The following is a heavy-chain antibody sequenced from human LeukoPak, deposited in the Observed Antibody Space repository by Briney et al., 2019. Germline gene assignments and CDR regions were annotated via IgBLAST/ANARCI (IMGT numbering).Heavy chain of an antibody. CDR1: GGSISSYY. J-gene: IGHJ4*02. Sequence: PSETLSLTCTVSGGSISSYYWSWIRQPPGKGLEWIGHIYYSGSTNYNPSLKSRVTISVDTSKNQFSLKLSSVTAADTAVYYCARAYYYDSSGWFDYWGQGTLVTVSS. V-gene: IGHV4-59*08. CDR2: IYYSGST. D-gene: IGHD3-22*01. CDR3: ARAYYYDSSGWFDY.